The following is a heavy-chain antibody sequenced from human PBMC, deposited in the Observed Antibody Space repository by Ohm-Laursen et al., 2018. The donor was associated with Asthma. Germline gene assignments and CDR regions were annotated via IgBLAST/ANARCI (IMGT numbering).Heavy chain of an antibody. CDR2: ISYDSSLK. V-gene: IGHV3-30-3*01. D-gene: IGHD3/OR15-3a*01. CDR3: ARDVMDWYSPALDF. CDR1: GFSFRSYA. J-gene: IGHJ4*02. Sequence: PRLSCSASGFSFRSYAMHWVRQAPGKGLEWLAVISYDSSLKYYADSVNGRFTISRDDFKSTLYLQMNSLRADDTALYYCARDVMDWYSPALDFWGQGSLVTVSS.